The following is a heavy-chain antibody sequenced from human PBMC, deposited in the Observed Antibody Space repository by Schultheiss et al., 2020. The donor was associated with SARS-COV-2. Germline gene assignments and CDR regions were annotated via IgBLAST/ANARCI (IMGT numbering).Heavy chain of an antibody. CDR2: IIPIFGTT. D-gene: IGHD6-13*01. V-gene: IGHV1-69*13. CDR3: ARGGQQLTHYYYYGMDV. CDR1: GGTFSSYA. Sequence: SVKVSCKASGGTFSSYAISWVRQAPGQGLEWMGGIIPIFGTTNYAQKFQARVTITADESTSTAYMELSSLRSEDTAVYYCARGGQQLTHYYYYGMDVWGQGTTVTVSS. J-gene: IGHJ6*02.